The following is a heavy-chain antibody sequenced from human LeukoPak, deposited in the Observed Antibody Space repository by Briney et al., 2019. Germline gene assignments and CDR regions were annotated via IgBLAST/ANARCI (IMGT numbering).Heavy chain of an antibody. CDR2: IYSSGST. V-gene: IGHV4-59*08. CDR3: ASLLYSSGWYVDY. D-gene: IGHD6-19*01. Sequence: PSETLSLTCTVSGGSISSYYWSWIRQPPGKGLEWIGYIYSSGSTNYNPSLRSRFTISVDTSKNQFSLKLSSVTAADTAVYYCASLLYSSGWYVDYWGQGTLVTVSS. J-gene: IGHJ4*02. CDR1: GGSISSYY.